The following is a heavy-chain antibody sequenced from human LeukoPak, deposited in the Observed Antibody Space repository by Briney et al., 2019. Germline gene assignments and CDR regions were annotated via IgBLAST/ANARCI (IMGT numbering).Heavy chain of an antibody. CDR1: GFSFSSYG. D-gene: IGHD3-10*01. CDR2: ISSSGSST. V-gene: IGHV3-23*01. J-gene: IGHJ4*02. Sequence: GGSLRLSCAASGFSFSSYGMSWVRQAPGKGLEWVSSISSSGSSTYYADSVKGRFTVSRDNSKNTVDLQMNSLRAEDTAVYYCAEITMIRGFDYWGQGTLVTVSS. CDR3: AEITMIRGFDY.